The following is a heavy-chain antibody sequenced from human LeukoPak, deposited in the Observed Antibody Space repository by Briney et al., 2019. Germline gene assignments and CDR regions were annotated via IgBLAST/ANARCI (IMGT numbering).Heavy chain of an antibody. CDR2: ISGSGGST. J-gene: IGHJ4*02. CDR3: AKVGGYYYDSSGYYPMGC. CDR1: GFTFSSYA. Sequence: GGSLRLSCAASGFTFSSYAMSWVRQAPGKGLEWVSAISGSGGSTYYADYVKGRFTISRDNSKNTLYLQMNSLRAEDTAVYYCAKVGGYYYDSSGYYPMGCWGQGTLVTVSS. V-gene: IGHV3-23*01. D-gene: IGHD3-22*01.